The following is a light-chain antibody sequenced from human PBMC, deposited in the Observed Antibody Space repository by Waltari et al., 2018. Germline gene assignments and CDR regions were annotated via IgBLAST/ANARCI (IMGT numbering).Light chain of an antibody. CDR1: RGHSSTI. V-gene: IGLV4-69*01. CDR3: QTGGHGTWV. J-gene: IGLJ3*02. Sequence: QLVLTQSPSAPASLRASVKPTCTLSRGHSSTIIAWHPQQPEKGPRYLMKVNSDGSHSKGDEIPDRFSGSSSGAERYLTISSLQSEDEADYYCQTGGHGTWVFGGGTKLTVL. CDR2: VNSDGSH.